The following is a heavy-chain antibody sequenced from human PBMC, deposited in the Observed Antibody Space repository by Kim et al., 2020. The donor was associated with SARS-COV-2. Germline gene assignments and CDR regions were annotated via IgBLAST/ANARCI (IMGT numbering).Heavy chain of an antibody. V-gene: IGHV4-31*03. CDR3: ARVPVVDTAMVGPRYYYYYGMDV. D-gene: IGHD5-18*01. Sequence: SETLSLTCTVSGGSISSGGYYWSWIRQHPGKGLEWIGYIYYSGSTYYNPSLKSRVTISVDTSKNQFSLKLSSVTAADTAVYYCARVPVVDTAMVGPRYYYYYGMDVWGQGTTVTVSS. J-gene: IGHJ6*02. CDR2: IYYSGST. CDR1: GGSISSGGYY.